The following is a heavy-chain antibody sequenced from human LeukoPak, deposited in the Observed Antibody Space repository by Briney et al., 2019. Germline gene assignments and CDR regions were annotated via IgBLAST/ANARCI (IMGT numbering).Heavy chain of an antibody. CDR1: GFTFSSYA. Sequence: GGSLRLSCAASGFTFSSYAMHWVRQAPDKGLEWVAVISYDGSNKYYADSVKGRFTTSRDNSKNTPYLQMNSLRAEDTAVYYCARAPRKGYYYYYYMDVWGKGTTVTVSS. CDR2: ISYDGSNK. CDR3: ARAPRKGYYYYYYMDV. V-gene: IGHV3-30*04. J-gene: IGHJ6*03.